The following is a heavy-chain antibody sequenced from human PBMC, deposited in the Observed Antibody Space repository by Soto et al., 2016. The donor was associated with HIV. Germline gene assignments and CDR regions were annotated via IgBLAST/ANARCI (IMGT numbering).Heavy chain of an antibody. D-gene: IGHD3-3*01. J-gene: IGHJ3*01. CDR2: ISAYNGNT. CDR3: ATFLRGAAFDV. V-gene: IGHV1-18*01. Sequence: QVQLLQSGGEVKKPGASVKVSCKASGYTVTKFGFTWVRQAPGQGLEWIGWISAYNGNTYYAQDFQGRVTMTTEKSTNTASLDLKSLRSGDTAVYYCATFLRGAAFDVWGQGTLVTVSS. CDR1: GYTVTKFG.